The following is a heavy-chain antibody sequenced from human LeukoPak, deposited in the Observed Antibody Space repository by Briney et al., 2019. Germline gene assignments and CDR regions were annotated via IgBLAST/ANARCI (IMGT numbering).Heavy chain of an antibody. CDR1: GFTFSAYY. Sequence: GGSLRPSCAASGFTFSAYYMSWIRQAPGKGLVWVSYITSGSLYTNYADSVKGRFTISRDNAKNSLYLQMDSLRAEDTAVYYCARGMYDYGDSLVTSYFDFWGQGALVTVSS. CDR2: ITSGSLYT. J-gene: IGHJ4*02. CDR3: ARGMYDYGDSLVTSYFDF. D-gene: IGHD4-17*01. V-gene: IGHV3-11*05.